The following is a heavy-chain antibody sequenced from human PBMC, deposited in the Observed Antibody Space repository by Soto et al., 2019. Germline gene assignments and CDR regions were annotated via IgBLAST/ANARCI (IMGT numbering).Heavy chain of an antibody. CDR2: IYATGTT. Sequence: SETLSLTCTVSGASISCFYLSWIRKCPGKGLEWIWRIYATGTTDYNPSLKSRVMMSVDTSKKQFSLKFRSVTAADAAVYYCVRDGTKTLRDWFDPWGQGISVTVSS. D-gene: IGHD1-1*01. J-gene: IGHJ5*02. CDR3: VRDGTKTLRDWFDP. CDR1: GASISCFY. V-gene: IGHV4-4*07.